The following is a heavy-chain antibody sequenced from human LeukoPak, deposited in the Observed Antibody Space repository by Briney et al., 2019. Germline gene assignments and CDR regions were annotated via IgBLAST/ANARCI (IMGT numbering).Heavy chain of an antibody. V-gene: IGHV3-13*01. CDR2: IGTAGDT. CDR1: GFTSSNSD. Sequence: GGSLRLSCAASGFTSSNSDMHWVRQVTGKGLEWVSAIGTAGDTYYPASVKGRFTISRENAKNSLCLQMNGLRAGDTAVYYCARLRTGYGMDVWGQGTTVTISS. CDR3: ARLRTGYGMDV. J-gene: IGHJ6*02.